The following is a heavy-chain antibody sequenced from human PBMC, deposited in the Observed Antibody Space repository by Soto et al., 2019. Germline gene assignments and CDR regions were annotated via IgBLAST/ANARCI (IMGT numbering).Heavy chain of an antibody. J-gene: IGHJ4*02. CDR1: GDSISSPNW. CDR3: AREGFDHRPDY. Sequence: QVQLQESGPGLVKPSETLSLTCAVSGDSISSPNWWSWYRQSPGKGLELIGEMFASGSSNYNPSLDGRVNISLDTSKNPFSLKLTSLTAADTAIYYCAREGFDHRPDYWGQGIPVSVSS. V-gene: IGHV4-4*02. CDR2: MFASGSS.